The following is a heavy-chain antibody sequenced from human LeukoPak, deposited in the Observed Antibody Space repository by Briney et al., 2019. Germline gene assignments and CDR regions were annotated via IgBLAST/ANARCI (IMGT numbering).Heavy chain of an antibody. V-gene: IGHV3-23*01. CDR2: ISASGGST. CDR1: GFTFSTYA. D-gene: IGHD3-9*01. CDR3: AKGALRYFDW. J-gene: IGHJ4*02. Sequence: GGSLRPSCAASGFTFSTYAMSWVRQVPEKGLEWVSTISASGGSTYYADSVKGRFTISRDNSENTLYLQMNSLRAEDTAVYYCAKGALRYFDWWGQGTLVTVSS.